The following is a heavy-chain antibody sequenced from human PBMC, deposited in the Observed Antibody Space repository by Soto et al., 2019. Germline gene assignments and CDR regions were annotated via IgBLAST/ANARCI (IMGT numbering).Heavy chain of an antibody. J-gene: IGHJ4*02. CDR2: ISTSGNAI. Sequence: PGGSLRLSCAASGFTFSAYEMNWVRQTPGKGLEWVSYISTSGNAIYYADSVKGRFTISRDSAENSLYLQMNSLRAEDTAVYYCARGVAGTAVYFDYWGQGTLVTVPS. V-gene: IGHV3-48*03. CDR3: ARGVAGTAVYFDY. D-gene: IGHD6-19*01. CDR1: GFTFSAYE.